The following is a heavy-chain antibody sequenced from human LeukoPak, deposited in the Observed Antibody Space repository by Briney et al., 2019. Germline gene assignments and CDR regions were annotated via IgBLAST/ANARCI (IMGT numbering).Heavy chain of an antibody. Sequence: GGSLRLSCAASGFSFSTSAMSWVRQAPGKGLEWVANIKQDGSEKYYVDSVKGRFTISRDNAKNSLYLQMNSLRAEDTAVYYCARAKGWQWLMDYYYYYMDVWGKGTTVTISS. J-gene: IGHJ6*03. CDR2: IKQDGSEK. CDR3: ARAKGWQWLMDYYYYYMDV. D-gene: IGHD6-19*01. V-gene: IGHV3-7*01. CDR1: GFSFSTSA.